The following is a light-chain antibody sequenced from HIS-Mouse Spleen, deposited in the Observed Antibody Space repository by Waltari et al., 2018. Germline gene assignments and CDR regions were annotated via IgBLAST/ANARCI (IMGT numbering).Light chain of an antibody. CDR1: SSDVGGYNY. V-gene: IGLV2-11*01. CDR3: CSYAGSYPVV. CDR2: DVS. J-gene: IGLJ2*01. Sequence: QSALTQPRSVSGSPGQSVTISCTGTSSDVGGYNYVSWSQQHPGKAPKLMIYDVSKRPAGVPDRFSGAKSGNTASLTISGLQAEDEADYYCCSYAGSYPVVFGGGTKLTVL.